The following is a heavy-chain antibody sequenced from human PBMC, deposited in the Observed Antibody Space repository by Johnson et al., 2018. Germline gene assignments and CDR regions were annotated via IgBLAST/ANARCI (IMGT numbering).Heavy chain of an antibody. CDR1: GFSFNTYD. Sequence: QVQLVQSGGGAVQPGRSLRLSCAASGFSFNTYDMYWVRQAPGKGLEWVALISNDGNKKYYVDSVKGRFTISRDNSKNTLYLQMDSLRVEDTAVYFCTRAVYSGSFYGMDVWGQGTTVTVSS. V-gene: IGHV3-30*03. CDR2: ISNDGNKK. D-gene: IGHD1-26*01. J-gene: IGHJ6*02. CDR3: TRAVYSGSFYGMDV.